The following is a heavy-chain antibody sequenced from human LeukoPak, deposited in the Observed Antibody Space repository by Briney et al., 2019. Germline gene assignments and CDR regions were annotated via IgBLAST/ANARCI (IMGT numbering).Heavy chain of an antibody. CDR1: GFTFSSYA. CDR2: ISYDGSNK. J-gene: IGHJ4*02. Sequence: GRSLRLSCAASGFTFSSYAMHWVRQAPGKGLEWVAVISYDGSNKYYADSVKGRFTISRDNSKNTLYLQMNSLRAEDTAVYYCGRDLGHIGPGGGGDYWGQGTLVTVSS. D-gene: IGHD2-2*01. V-gene: IGHV3-30*04. CDR3: GRDLGHIGPGGGGDY.